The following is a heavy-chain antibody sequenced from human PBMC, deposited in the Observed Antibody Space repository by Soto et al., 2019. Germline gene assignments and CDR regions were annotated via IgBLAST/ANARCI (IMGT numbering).Heavy chain of an antibody. D-gene: IGHD6-13*01. J-gene: IGHJ6*04. V-gene: IGHV5-51*01. CDR1: GYSFTKYW. CDR2: IYPGDSDT. CDR3: ARTSAAGKYYYGMDV. Sequence: PGESLKISCKGSGYSFTKYWIGWVRQMPGKGLEWMAIIYPGDSDTRYSPSFQGQVTISAGKSISTAYLQWSSLKASDTAMYYCARTSAAGKYYYGMDVWGKGTTVTVSS.